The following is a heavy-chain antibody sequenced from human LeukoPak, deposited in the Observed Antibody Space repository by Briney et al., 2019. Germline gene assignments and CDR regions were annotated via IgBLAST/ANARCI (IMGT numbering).Heavy chain of an antibody. V-gene: IGHV3-21*01. D-gene: IGHD5-12*01. CDR3: ARDYEIY. Sequence: GGSLRLSRAASGFTFSSYSMNWVRQAPGKGLEWVSSISSSSSYIYYGDSVKGRFTISRDNAKDSLYLQMNSLRAEDTAVYYCARDYEIYWGQGTLVTVSS. CDR2: ISSSSSYI. CDR1: GFTFSSYS. J-gene: IGHJ4*02.